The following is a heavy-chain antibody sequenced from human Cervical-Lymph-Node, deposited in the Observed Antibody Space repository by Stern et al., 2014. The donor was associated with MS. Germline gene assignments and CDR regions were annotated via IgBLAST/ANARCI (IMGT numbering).Heavy chain of an antibody. Sequence: VQLVESGAEMKKPGSSVKVSCKAPGGSFSSYAVHWVRQAPGQGPEWMGGISPVYGAANCAQKSQARVTRNADKTTSTAYMRLISLKSEDTAVYYCAREATAHSGTFDFWGQGTLVTVSA. CDR2: ISPVYGAA. CDR3: AREATAHSGTFDF. J-gene: IGHJ4*02. CDR1: GGSFSSYA. D-gene: IGHD1-14*01. V-gene: IGHV1-69*06.